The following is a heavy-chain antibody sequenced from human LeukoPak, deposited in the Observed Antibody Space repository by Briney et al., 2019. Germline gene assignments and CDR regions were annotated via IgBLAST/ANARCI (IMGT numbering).Heavy chain of an antibody. J-gene: IGHJ5*02. Sequence: GGSLRLSCAVSGFSFSNNYMDWVRQAPGKGLEWVAVIYSGGSAYYRDSVKGRFTISRDDSKNTLYLQMNRLRAEDTAIYFCVREETGFDRWGQGTVVTVSS. V-gene: IGHV3-53*01. CDR3: VREETGFDR. CDR1: GFSFSNNY. CDR2: IYSGGSA.